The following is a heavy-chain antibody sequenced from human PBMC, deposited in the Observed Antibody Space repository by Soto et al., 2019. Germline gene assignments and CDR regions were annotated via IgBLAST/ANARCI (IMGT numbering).Heavy chain of an antibody. CDR2: ISAYNGNT. D-gene: IGHD6-13*01. J-gene: IGHJ4*02. CDR3: ARAAAAGLNVY. Sequence: QVQLVQSGAEVKKPGASVKVSCKASGYTFTSYGISWVRQAPGQGLEWMGWISAYNGNTKYVQKFQGRVTMTTDTPTSTAYMELRSLRSDDTAVYYSARAAAAGLNVYWGQGPLVTVSS. V-gene: IGHV1-18*01. CDR1: GYTFTSYG.